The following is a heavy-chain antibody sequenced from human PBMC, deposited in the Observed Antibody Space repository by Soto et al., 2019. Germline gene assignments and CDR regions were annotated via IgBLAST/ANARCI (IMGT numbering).Heavy chain of an antibody. CDR3: TKEKSVINSGYDAFDI. D-gene: IGHD5-12*01. Sequence: GGSLRLSCAASGFTVSSYEMDWVRQAPGKGLEWVAYISISGGTIYYGDSVEGRFTISRDNADNSLYLQMNSLRAEDTAVYYCTKEKSVINSGYDAFDIWGRGTVVTV. J-gene: IGHJ3*02. CDR2: ISISGGTI. CDR1: GFTVSSYE. V-gene: IGHV3-48*03.